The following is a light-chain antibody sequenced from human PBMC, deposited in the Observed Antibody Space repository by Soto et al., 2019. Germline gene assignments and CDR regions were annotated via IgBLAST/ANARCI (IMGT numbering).Light chain of an antibody. J-gene: IGKJ4*01. V-gene: IGKV4-1*01. Sequence: DIVMTQSPDYLDVSLGERATINCKSSQSVLYSPNNKNYLAWYQQKPRQPPKLLIYCASTRESGVPDRFSGSGSGTDFTLTISSLQAEDVAVYYCQQYYSPPLTFGGGTKVDIK. CDR3: QQYYSPPLT. CDR1: QSVLYSPNNKNY. CDR2: CAS.